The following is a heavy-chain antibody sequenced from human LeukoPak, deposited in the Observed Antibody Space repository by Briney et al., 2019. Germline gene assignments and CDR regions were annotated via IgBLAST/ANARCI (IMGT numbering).Heavy chain of an antibody. CDR1: GDYVSTNSAA. J-gene: IGHJ4*02. Sequence: SQTLSLTCAISGDYVSTNSAAWNWIRQSPSRGLEWLGRTYYRSNWYNDSAVSVKSRLTIDPDTSKNQFSLKLSSVTAADSAVYYCARLTRLSTSPDRYYLDYWGQGTLVTVSS. CDR3: ARLTRLSTSPDRYYLDY. CDR2: TYYRSNWYN. V-gene: IGHV6-1*01. D-gene: IGHD6-6*01.